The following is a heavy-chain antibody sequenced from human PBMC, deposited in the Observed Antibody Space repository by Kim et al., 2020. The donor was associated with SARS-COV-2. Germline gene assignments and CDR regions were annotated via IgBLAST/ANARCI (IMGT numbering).Heavy chain of an antibody. CDR1: GGSISSSSYY. CDR2: IYYSGST. D-gene: IGHD2-2*01. CDR3: ARHGTGFDCSSTSCYERGDY. V-gene: IGHV4-39*01. Sequence: SETLSLTCTVSGGSISSSSYYWGWIRQPPGKGLEWIGSIYYSGSTYYNPSLKSRVTISVDTSKNQFSLKLSSVTAADTAVYYCARHGTGFDCSSTSCYERGDYWGQGTLVTVSS. J-gene: IGHJ4*02.